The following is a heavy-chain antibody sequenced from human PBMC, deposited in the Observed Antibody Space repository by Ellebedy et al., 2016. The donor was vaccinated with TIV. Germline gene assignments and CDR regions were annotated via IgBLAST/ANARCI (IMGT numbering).Heavy chain of an antibody. Sequence: SLKISXAASGFTFDDYAMHWVRQAPGKGLEWVSGISWNSGSIDYADSVKGRFTLSRDNAKSTVYLQMNSLRVDDTAVYYCARGGMYVSGWLGVWGQGTLVTVSS. CDR1: GFTFDDYA. D-gene: IGHD6-19*01. V-gene: IGHV3-9*01. CDR2: ISWNSGSI. J-gene: IGHJ4*02. CDR3: ARGGMYVSGWLGV.